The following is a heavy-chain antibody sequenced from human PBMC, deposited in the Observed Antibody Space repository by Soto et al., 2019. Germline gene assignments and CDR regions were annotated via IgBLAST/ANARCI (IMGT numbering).Heavy chain of an antibody. CDR2: IYASGGT. CDR1: GGSISSHY. V-gene: IGHV4-4*07. Sequence: QVQLQESGPGLVKPSETLSLTCTVSGGSISSHYWSCIRQPAGKGLEWIGRIYASGGTNYNPSLKTRVTMYLDTYRNKFALKLSSVTAADTAVYYPARAGRYEVMGNNCFAPWGQGTLVPVSS. CDR3: ARAGRYEVMGNNCFAP. D-gene: IGHD5-12*01. J-gene: IGHJ5*02.